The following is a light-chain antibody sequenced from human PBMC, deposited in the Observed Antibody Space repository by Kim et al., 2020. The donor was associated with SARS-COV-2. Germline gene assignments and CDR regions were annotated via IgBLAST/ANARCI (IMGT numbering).Light chain of an antibody. CDR2: ATS. V-gene: IGKV1-17*03. CDR1: QDISNF. CDR3: LQHKSYPYT. Sequence: SASVGHRVTITCRASQDISNFLAWFQQKPGKVPERLIYATSCLQSGVPSRFSGSVSGTEYSLTISRLQPEDFATYFCLQHKSYPYTLGQGPKLEL. J-gene: IGKJ2*01.